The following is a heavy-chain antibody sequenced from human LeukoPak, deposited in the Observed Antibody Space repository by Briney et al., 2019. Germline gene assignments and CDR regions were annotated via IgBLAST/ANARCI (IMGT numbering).Heavy chain of an antibody. Sequence: PSETLSLTCTVSGGSISSYYWGWIRQPPGKGLEWIGSIYYSGSTYYNPSLKSRVTISVDTSKNQFSLKLSSVTAADTAVYYCARGLRGGSYAFDYWGQGTLVTVSS. D-gene: IGHD1-26*01. CDR2: IYYSGST. CDR1: GGSISSYY. CDR3: ARGLRGGSYAFDY. V-gene: IGHV4-39*07. J-gene: IGHJ4*02.